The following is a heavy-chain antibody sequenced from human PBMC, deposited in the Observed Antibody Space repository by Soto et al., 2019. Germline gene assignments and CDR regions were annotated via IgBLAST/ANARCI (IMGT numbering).Heavy chain of an antibody. V-gene: IGHV3-9*01. Sequence: GGSLRLSCAASGFTFDDYAMHWVRQAPGKGLEWVSGISWNSGSIGYADSVKGRFTISRDNAKNSLYLQMNSLRAEDTALYYCATDMGSGVSANYYYGMDVWGQGTTVTVSS. J-gene: IGHJ6*02. CDR2: ISWNSGSI. D-gene: IGHD3-3*01. CDR1: GFTFDDYA. CDR3: ATDMGSGVSANYYYGMDV.